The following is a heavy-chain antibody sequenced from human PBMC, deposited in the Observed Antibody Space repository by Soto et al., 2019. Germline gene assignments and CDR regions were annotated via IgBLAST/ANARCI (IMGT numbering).Heavy chain of an antibody. Sequence: SETLSLTCSVSGGSISSSSYCWGWIRQPPGKGLEWIGYIYYSGKTYYTPSLKSRVIISVDTSNNQFSLRLSSVTAADTAVYYCARAYYDTSGYSLDPWGQGTLVTVSS. CDR2: IYYSGKT. CDR3: ARAYYDTSGYSLDP. J-gene: IGHJ5*02. CDR1: GGSISSSSYC. D-gene: IGHD3-22*01. V-gene: IGHV4-39*07.